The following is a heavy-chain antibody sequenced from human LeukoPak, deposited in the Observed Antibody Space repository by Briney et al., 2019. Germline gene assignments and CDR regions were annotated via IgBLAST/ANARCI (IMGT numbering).Heavy chain of an antibody. CDR1: GFTFSSYS. Sequence: GGSLRLSCAASGFTFSSYSMNWVRQAPGKGLDWVSSISSSSSYIYYADSVKGRFTICRDNAKNSLYLQMNSLRAEDTAVYYCARGIAAAGYFDYWGQGTLVTVSS. CDR3: ARGIAAAGYFDY. D-gene: IGHD6-13*01. J-gene: IGHJ4*02. V-gene: IGHV3-21*01. CDR2: ISSSSSYI.